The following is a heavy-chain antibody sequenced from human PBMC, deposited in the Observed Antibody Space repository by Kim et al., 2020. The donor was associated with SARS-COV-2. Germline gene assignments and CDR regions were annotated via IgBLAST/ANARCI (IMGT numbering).Heavy chain of an antibody. J-gene: IGHJ4*02. CDR3: ARGQHDTPHFDY. D-gene: IGHD2-2*01. CDR1: GGTFSSYA. V-gene: IGHV1-69*04. Sequence: SVKVSCKASGGTFSSYAISWVRQAPGQGLEWMGRIIPILGIANYAQKFQGRVTITADKSTSTAYMELSSLRSEDTAVYYCARGQHDTPHFDYWGQGTLVTVSS. CDR2: IIPILGIA.